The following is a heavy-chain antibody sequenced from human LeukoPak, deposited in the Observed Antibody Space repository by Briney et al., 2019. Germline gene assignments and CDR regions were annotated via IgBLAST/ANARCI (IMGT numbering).Heavy chain of an antibody. J-gene: IGHJ4*02. V-gene: IGHV4-59*11. CDR3: ARGYRGYDWVFEH. CDR1: GGSISSHY. Sequence: SETLSLTCTVSGGSISSHYWSWIRQPPGKGLEWIAYIYYSGSTSYNPSLRSRVTVSVDTSKNQFSLKLNSVTAADTAVYYCARGYRGYDWVFEHWGQGTLVTVSS. CDR2: IYYSGST. D-gene: IGHD5-12*01.